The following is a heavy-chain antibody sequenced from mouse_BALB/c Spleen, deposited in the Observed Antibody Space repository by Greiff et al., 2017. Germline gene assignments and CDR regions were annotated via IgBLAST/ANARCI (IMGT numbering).Heavy chain of an antibody. CDR2: IDPSNSET. J-gene: IGHJ3*01. Sequence: QVQLQQPGAELVKPGASVKLSCKASGYTFTSYWMHWVKQRPGQGLEWIGMIDPSNSETRLNQKFKDKATLNVDKSSNTAYMQLSSLTSEDSAVYYGARGGYGYDDGGDCWFADWGQGTRVTVSA. V-gene: IGHV1-74*01. CDR3: ARGGYGYDDGGDCWFAD. D-gene: IGHD2-2*01. CDR1: GYTFTSYW.